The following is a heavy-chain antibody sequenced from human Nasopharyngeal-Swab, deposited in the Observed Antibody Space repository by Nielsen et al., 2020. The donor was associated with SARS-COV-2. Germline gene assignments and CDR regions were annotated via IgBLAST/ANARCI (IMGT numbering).Heavy chain of an antibody. V-gene: IGHV3-33*01. CDR2: IWYDGSNK. J-gene: IGHJ6*02. Sequence: PGKGLEWVAVIWYDGSNKYYADSVKGRFTISRDNSKNTLYLQMNSLRAEDTAVYYCARDTYGSGSNWGYYYGMDVWGQGTTVTVSS. CDR3: ARDTYGSGSNWGYYYGMDV. D-gene: IGHD3-10*01.